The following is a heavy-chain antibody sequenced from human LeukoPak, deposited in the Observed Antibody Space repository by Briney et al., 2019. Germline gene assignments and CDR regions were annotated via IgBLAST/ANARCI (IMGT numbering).Heavy chain of an antibody. D-gene: IGHD5-12*01. CDR2: IYYSGST. Sequence: SETLSLTCTVSGGSISSGGYYWSWIRQHPGKGLEWIGYIYYSGSTYYNPSLKSRVTISVDTSKNRFSLKLSSVTAADTAVYYCASGGGDSGYNFDYWGQGTLVTVSS. CDR3: ASGGGDSGYNFDY. J-gene: IGHJ4*02. CDR1: GGSISSGGYY. V-gene: IGHV4-31*03.